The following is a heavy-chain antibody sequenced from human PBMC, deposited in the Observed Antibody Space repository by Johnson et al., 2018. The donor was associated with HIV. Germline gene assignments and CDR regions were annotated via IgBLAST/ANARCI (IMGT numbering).Heavy chain of an antibody. J-gene: IGHJ3*02. CDR1: GFTFSDYY. V-gene: IGHV3-11*01. CDR3: AREDSAFDI. Sequence: VPLVESGGGLVKPGGSLRLSCAASGFTFSDYYMSWIRQAPGKGLEWVSYISSSGSTYYADSVKGRFTISRDNSKNTLYLQMNSLRAEDTAVYYCAREDSAFDIWGQGTMVTVSS. CDR2: ISSSGST.